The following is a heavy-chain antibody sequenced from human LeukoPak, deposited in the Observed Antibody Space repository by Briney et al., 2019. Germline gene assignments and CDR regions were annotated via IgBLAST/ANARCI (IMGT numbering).Heavy chain of an antibody. V-gene: IGHV3-74*01. CDR3: ARDPRDKGFDP. Sequence: GGSLRLSCAASGFTLSYYWMHWVRQGPGKGLVWVSTINGDGSSTNYADSVKGRFTISRDNAKNTLYLEMNSLRVEDTAVYYCARDPRDKGFDPWGQGTLVTVSS. CDR2: INGDGSST. J-gene: IGHJ5*02. CDR1: GFTLSYYW.